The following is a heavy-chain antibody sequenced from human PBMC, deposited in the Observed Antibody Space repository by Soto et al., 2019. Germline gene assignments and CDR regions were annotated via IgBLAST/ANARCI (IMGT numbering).Heavy chain of an antibody. J-gene: IGHJ4*02. CDR3: ATLVPAAAFDY. CDR2: AYYSGST. V-gene: IGHV4-39*01. D-gene: IGHD2-2*01. CDR1: GGSISSSSYY. Sequence: SETLSLTCTGSGGSISSSSYYWGWIRQPPGKGLEWIGSAYYSGSTYYNPSLKSRVTISVDTPKNQFSLKLSSVTAADTAVYYCATLVPAAAFDYWGQGTLVTVS.